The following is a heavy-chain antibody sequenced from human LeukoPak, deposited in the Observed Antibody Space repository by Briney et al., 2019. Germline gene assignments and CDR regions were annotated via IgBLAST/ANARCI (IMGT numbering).Heavy chain of an antibody. CDR1: GSSISDSY. CDR2: VSDRGGT. J-gene: IGHJ4*02. CDR3: ATNALLVPSTFDY. V-gene: IGHV4-59*12. Sequence: SETLSLTCSVSGSSISDSYWSWIRQPPGKQMEWIGFVSDRGGTTYNPSLRSRVNISLDTSQNQFSLKVTSVTAADTAVYYCATNALLVPSTFDYWGQGTLVTVSS. D-gene: IGHD6-6*01.